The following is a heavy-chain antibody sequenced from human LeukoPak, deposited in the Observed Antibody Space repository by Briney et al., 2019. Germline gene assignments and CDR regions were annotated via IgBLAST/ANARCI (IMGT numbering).Heavy chain of an antibody. CDR2: IYYSGST. D-gene: IGHD6-13*01. CDR1: GGSISSYY. Sequence: SETLSLTCTVSGGSISSYYWSWIRQPPGKGLEWIGYIYYSGSTNYNPSLKSRVTISVDTSKNQFSLKLSSVTAADTAAYYCARVPNSSSWTRGNWFDPWGQGTLVTVSS. V-gene: IGHV4-59*01. J-gene: IGHJ5*02. CDR3: ARVPNSSSWTRGNWFDP.